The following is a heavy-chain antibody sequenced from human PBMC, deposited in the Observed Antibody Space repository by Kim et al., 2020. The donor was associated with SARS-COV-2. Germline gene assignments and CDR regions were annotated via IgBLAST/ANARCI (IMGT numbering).Heavy chain of an antibody. Sequence: GGSLRLSCAASGFTFSSYAMSWVRQAPGKGLEWVAAISASGASTYYADSVKGRFTISRDNSKNTLYLQVNSLRAEDTAIYYCATSRRGTAELGDFDFWGQGTLVTVSS. V-gene: IGHV3-23*01. J-gene: IGHJ4*02. CDR1: GFTFSSYA. D-gene: IGHD7-27*01. CDR2: ISASGAST. CDR3: ATSRRGTAELGDFDF.